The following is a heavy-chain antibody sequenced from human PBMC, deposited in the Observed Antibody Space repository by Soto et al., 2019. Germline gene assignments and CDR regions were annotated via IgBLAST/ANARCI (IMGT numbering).Heavy chain of an antibody. Sequence: QVQLVQSGAEVKKPGSSVKVSCKAYGGTFSSYALSWVRQAPGQGLEWMGGIIPMSGATNYAQKFQGRVTFTADESTNTAYLELTSLRSEDTAVYYCARGGPENDYWGQGTLVTVSS. D-gene: IGHD1-26*01. J-gene: IGHJ4*02. CDR1: GGTFSSYA. V-gene: IGHV1-69*12. CDR2: IIPMSGAT. CDR3: ARGGPENDY.